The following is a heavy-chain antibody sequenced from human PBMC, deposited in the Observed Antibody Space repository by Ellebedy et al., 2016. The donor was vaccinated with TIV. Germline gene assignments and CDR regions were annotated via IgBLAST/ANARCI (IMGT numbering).Heavy chain of an antibody. V-gene: IGHV3-21*03. CDR3: ARDGPQSSSSGPYFDY. CDR1: GFTFSTCS. J-gene: IGHJ4*02. D-gene: IGHD6-6*01. Sequence: PGGSLRLSCAVSGFTFSTCSMSWVRQAPGKGLEWVSAISGRGDIIKYADSVKGRFTISRDNAKNSLYLQMNSLRVDDTAVYYCARDGPQSSSSGPYFDYWGQGTLVTVSS. CDR2: ISGRGDII.